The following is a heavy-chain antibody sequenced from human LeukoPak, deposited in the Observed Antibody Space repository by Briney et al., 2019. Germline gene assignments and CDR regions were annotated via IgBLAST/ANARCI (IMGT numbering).Heavy chain of an antibody. CDR3: ARELGEGAFDI. Sequence: GGSLRLSCAASGFTFSSYSMNWVRQAPGKGLEWASSISSSSSYIYYADSVKGRFTISRDNAKNSLYLQMNSLRAEDTAVYYCARELGEGAFDIWGQGTMVTVSS. CDR1: GFTFSSYS. J-gene: IGHJ3*02. V-gene: IGHV3-21*01. CDR2: ISSSSSYI.